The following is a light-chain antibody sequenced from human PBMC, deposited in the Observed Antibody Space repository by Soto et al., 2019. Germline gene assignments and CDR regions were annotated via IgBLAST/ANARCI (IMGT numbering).Light chain of an antibody. V-gene: IGKV2-30*01. CDR2: KVS. Sequence: DIVMTQSPLSLPVTLGQPASISCRSSQSLVSSDGNTYLNWFHQRPGQSPRRLIYKVSSRDSGVPDRFSGSGSGTDFTLKISRVEAEDVGVYYCMQGTHWLYTFGQGTKLEIK. J-gene: IGKJ2*01. CDR1: QSLVSSDGNTY. CDR3: MQGTHWLYT.